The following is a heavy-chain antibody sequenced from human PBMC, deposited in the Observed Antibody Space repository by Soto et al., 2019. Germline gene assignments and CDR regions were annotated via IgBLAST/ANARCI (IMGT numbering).Heavy chain of an antibody. CDR1: GGSMSTYY. J-gene: IGHJ4*02. CDR3: ASPKDTTIVH. CDR2: IHSSGSA. D-gene: IGHD5-18*01. Sequence: QVQLQESGPGLVKPSETLSLTCTVSGGSMSTYYWSWIRQPPGKGLEWIGYIHSSGSANYNPSLHAGVTISLDTSKNQFPLKLSSVTAAYTAVYYCASPKDTTIVHWGQGTLVTVSA. V-gene: IGHV4-59*01.